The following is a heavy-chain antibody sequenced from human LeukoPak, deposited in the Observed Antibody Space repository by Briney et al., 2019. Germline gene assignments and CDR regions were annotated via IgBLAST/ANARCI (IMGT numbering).Heavy chain of an antibody. V-gene: IGHV4-39*01. J-gene: IGHJ4*02. D-gene: IGHD3-22*01. CDR2: IYYSGST. CDR1: GGSIGSSSYY. Sequence: SETLSLTCTVSGGSIGSSSYYWGWIRQPPGKGLEWIGSIYYSGSTYYNPSLKSRVTISVDTSKNQFSLKLSSVTAADTAVYYCARRSGYWYYFDYWGQGTLVTVSS. CDR3: ARRSGYWYYFDY.